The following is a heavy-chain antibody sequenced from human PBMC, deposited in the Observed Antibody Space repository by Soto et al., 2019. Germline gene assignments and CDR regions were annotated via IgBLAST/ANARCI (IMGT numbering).Heavy chain of an antibody. CDR1: GYXFTSYA. D-gene: IGHD1-1*01. CDR2: INAGNGNT. Sequence: GASVKVSCKASGYXFTSYAMHWVRQAPGQRLEWMGWINAGNGNTKYSQKFQGRVTITRDTSASTAYMELSSLRSEDTAVYYCARDQLELPFYWFDPWGQGTLVTVSS. CDR3: ARDQLELPFYWFDP. V-gene: IGHV1-3*01. J-gene: IGHJ5*02.